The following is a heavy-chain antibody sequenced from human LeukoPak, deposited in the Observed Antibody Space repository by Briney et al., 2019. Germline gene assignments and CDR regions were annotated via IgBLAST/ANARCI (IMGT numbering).Heavy chain of an antibody. J-gene: IGHJ4*02. V-gene: IGHV4-30-2*01. Sequence: SETLSLTCAVSGGSISSGGYSWSWIRQPPGKGLEWIGYIYHSGSTYYNPSLKSRVTISVDRSKNQFSLKLSSVTAADTAVYYCAREALITGTTSFDYWGQGTLVTVSS. CDR2: IYHSGST. CDR1: GGSISSGGYS. CDR3: AREALITGTTSFDY. D-gene: IGHD1-20*01.